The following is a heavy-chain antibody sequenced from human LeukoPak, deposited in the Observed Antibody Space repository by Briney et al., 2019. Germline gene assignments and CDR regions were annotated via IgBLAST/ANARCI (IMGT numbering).Heavy chain of an antibody. Sequence: PGGSLRLSCAASGFTFSTYGMSWVRQAPGKGLEWVAFIRYDGSNKYYADSVKGRFTISRDNSKNTLYLQMNSLRAEDTAVYHCAKVSGDSSGNDAFDIWGQGTMVTVSS. V-gene: IGHV3-30*02. CDR3: AKVSGDSSGNDAFDI. CDR1: GFTFSTYG. J-gene: IGHJ3*02. D-gene: IGHD3-22*01. CDR2: IRYDGSNK.